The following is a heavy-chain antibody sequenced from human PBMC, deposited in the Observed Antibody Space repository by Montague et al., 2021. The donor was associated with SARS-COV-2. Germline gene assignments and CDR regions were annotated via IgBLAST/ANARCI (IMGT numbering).Heavy chain of an antibody. V-gene: IGHV4-61*01. J-gene: IGHJ1*01. Sequence: SETLSLTCTVDAESTGSCSYYWDWISTRLGNGLERIGYTYYGGNTNYNPSLKSRVTISVDTSNNQFSLKLTSLTAADTAVYYCASIPFRTSGANWYDKYFQHWGQGTRVTVSS. D-gene: IGHD1-1*01. CDR2: TYYGGNT. CDR3: ASIPFRTSGANWYDKYFQH. CDR1: AESTGSCSYY.